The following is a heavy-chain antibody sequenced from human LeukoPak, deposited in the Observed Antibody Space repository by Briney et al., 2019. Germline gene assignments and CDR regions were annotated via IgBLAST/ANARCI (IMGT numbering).Heavy chain of an antibody. J-gene: IGHJ4*02. D-gene: IGHD1-26*01. CDR2: ITSTSDTI. CDR1: GFPFSTYS. Sequence: PGGSLRLSCVTSGFPFSTYSMNWVRQAPGKGLEWLSYITSTSDTIYYADSVKGRSTISRDNAKNSLYLQMSSLRAEDTAVYYCASFPWDLRPTWGQGTLVSVAS. CDR3: ASFPWDLRPT. V-gene: IGHV3-48*01.